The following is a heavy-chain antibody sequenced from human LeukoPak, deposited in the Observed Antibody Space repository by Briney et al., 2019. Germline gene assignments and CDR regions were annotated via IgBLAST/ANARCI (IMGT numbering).Heavy chain of an antibody. CDR3: AKEVYSSSSGFRFDY. CDR2: ISDSGTST. D-gene: IGHD6-6*01. J-gene: IGHJ4*02. CDR1: GFSFSSYA. Sequence: GGFLRLSCAASGFSFSSYAMTWVRQAPGKGLEWISAISDSGTSTYYADSVKGRFSISRDNSKNTLYMQMNSLRADDTAVYYCAKEVYSSSSGFRFDYWGQGTLVTVSS. V-gene: IGHV3-23*01.